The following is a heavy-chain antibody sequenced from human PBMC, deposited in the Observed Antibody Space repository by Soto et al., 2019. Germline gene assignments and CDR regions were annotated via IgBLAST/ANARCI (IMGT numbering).Heavy chain of an antibody. D-gene: IGHD6-19*01. V-gene: IGHV1-58*02. CDR2: IVVGSGNT. CDR3: AAGRYSSGWYVDY. CDR1: GFTFTSSA. J-gene: IGHJ4*02. Sequence: GASVKVSCKASGFTFTSSAMQWVRQARGQRLEWIGWIVVGSGNTNYAQKFQERVTITRDMSTSTAYMELSSLRSEDTAVYYCAAGRYSSGWYVDYWGQGTLVTVSS.